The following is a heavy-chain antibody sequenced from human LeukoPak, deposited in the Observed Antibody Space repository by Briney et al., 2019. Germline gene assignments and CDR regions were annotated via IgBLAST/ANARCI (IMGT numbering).Heavy chain of an antibody. CDR1: GFTFTNYA. V-gene: IGHV3-23*01. CDR2: ISADGSDT. Sequence: PGGSLRLSCAASGFTFTNYAMTWVRQAPGKGLEWVSAISADGSDTKYADSVKDRSTISRDNSKNTLFLQMNSLRVEDTAVYYCTKDWSAAYWGQGTLVTVSS. J-gene: IGHJ4*02. CDR3: TKDWSAAY. D-gene: IGHD2-15*01.